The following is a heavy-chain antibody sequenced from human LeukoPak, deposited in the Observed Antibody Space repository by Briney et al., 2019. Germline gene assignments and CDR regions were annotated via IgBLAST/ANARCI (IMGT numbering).Heavy chain of an antibody. CDR2: ISSSSSYI. Sequence: GGSLRLSCAASGFTFSSYSMTWVRQAPGKGLEWVSSISSSSSYIYYADSVKGRFTISRDNAKNSLYLQMNSLRAEDTAVYYCARDGGDYVPLGYWGQGTLVTVSS. CDR3: ARDGGDYVPLGY. V-gene: IGHV3-21*01. CDR1: GFTFSSYS. D-gene: IGHD2-21*02. J-gene: IGHJ4*02.